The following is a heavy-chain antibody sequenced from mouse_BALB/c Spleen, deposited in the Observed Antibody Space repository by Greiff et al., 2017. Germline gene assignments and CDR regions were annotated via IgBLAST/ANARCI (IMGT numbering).Heavy chain of an antibody. J-gene: IGHJ4*01. D-gene: IGHD4-1*01. V-gene: IGHV1-31*01. CDR1: GYSFTGYY. CDR2: INPYNGAT. CDR3: ARTGTGTGMDY. Sequence: VQLQQSGPELVKPGASVKISCKASGYSFTGYYMHWVKQSHVKSLEWIGRINPYNGATSYNQNFKDKASLTVDKSSSTAYMELHSLTSEDSAVYYCARTGTGTGMDYWGQGTSVTVSS.